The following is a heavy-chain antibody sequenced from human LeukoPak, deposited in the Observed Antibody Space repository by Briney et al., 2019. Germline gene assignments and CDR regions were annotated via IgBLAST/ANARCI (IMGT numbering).Heavy chain of an antibody. CDR2: ISTSGNTI. V-gene: IGHV3-48*02. J-gene: IGHJ4*02. Sequence: GGSLRLSCAASGFNFITAAMTWVRQAPGRGLEWVSFISTSGNTIYYADSVKGRFTISRDNAKESLYLHMNSLREQDTAVYYCARVRGPTVFAMFFDYWGQGTLVTVSS. CDR3: ARVRGPTVFAMFFDY. CDR1: GFNFITAA. D-gene: IGHD4-17*01.